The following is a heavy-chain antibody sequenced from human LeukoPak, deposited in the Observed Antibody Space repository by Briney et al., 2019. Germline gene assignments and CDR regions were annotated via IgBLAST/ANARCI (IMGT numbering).Heavy chain of an antibody. CDR3: ARDLISSSWYPRGDFDY. V-gene: IGHV3-21*01. Sequence: PGGSLRLSCTASGFTFGDYAMSWFRQAPGKGLEWVSSISSSSSYIYYADSVKGRFTISRDNAKNSLYLQMNSLRAEDTAVYYCARDLISSSWYPRGDFDYWGQGTLVTVSS. J-gene: IGHJ4*02. CDR2: ISSSSSYI. D-gene: IGHD6-13*01. CDR1: GFTFGDYA.